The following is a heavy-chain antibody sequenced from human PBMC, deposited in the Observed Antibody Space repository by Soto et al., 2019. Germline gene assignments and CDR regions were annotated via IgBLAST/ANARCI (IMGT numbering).Heavy chain of an antibody. CDR3: ARGGYSSGWFDY. J-gene: IGHJ4*02. CDR2: ISGSGGST. CDR1: GFTFSSYA. Sequence: EVQLLESGGGLVQPGGSLRLSCAASGFTFSSYAMSWVRQAPGKGLEWVSAISGSGGSTYYADSVKGRFTISRDNSKNTRYLQMNSLRAEDTAVYYCARGGYSSGWFDYWGQGTLVTVSS. D-gene: IGHD6-19*01. V-gene: IGHV3-23*01.